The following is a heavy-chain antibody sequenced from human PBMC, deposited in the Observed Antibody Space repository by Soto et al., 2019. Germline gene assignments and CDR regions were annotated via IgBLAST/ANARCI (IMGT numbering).Heavy chain of an antibody. D-gene: IGHD5-12*01. CDR1: GFTFSSYA. CDR3: AKVAKIGRDSGYDWSDY. Sequence: GGSLRLSCAASGFTFSSYAMSWVRQAPGKGLEWVSAISGSGGSTYYADSVKGRFTISRDNSKNTLYLQMNSLRAEDTAVYYCAKVAKIGRDSGYDWSDYWGQGTLVTVSS. CDR2: ISGSGGST. V-gene: IGHV3-23*01. J-gene: IGHJ4*02.